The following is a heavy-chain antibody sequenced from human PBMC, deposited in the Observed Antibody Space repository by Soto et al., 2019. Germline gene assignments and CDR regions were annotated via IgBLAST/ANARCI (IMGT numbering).Heavy chain of an antibody. V-gene: IGHV1-18*01. CDR2: ISAYNGNT. CDR3: ATSGIAVAAKTGYYYYGMDV. D-gene: IGHD6-19*01. J-gene: IGHJ6*02. CDR1: GYTFTSYG. Sequence: GASVTVSCKASGYTFTSYGLTWVRQAPGQGLEWMGWISAYNGNTKYAQKLQGRVTMTTDTSTNTAYMELSSLRSEDTAVYYCATSGIAVAAKTGYYYYGMDVWGQGTTVTVS.